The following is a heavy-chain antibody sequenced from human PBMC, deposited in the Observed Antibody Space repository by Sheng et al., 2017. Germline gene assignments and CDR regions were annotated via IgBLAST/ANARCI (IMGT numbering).Heavy chain of an antibody. CDR2: ITHDTNYM. V-gene: IGHV3-21*01. J-gene: IGHJ4*02. CDR3: ARARGNDWYSDY. CDR1: GFPFSSYS. D-gene: IGHD2-21*02. Sequence: EVQLVESGGGLVKPGGSLRLSCAASGFPFSSYSMNWVRQAPGKGLEWVSSITHDTNYMNYADSVKGRFTISKDNAKNSLYLLMNSLRAEDTGVYYCARARGNDWYSDYWGQGALVTVSS.